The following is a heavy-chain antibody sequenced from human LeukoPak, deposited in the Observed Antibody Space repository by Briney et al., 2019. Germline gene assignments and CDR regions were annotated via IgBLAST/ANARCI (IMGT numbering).Heavy chain of an antibody. Sequence: GGSLRLSCAASGFTFSSYWMSWVRQAPGKGLEWVANIKQDGSEKYYVDSVKGRFTISRDNAKNSLYLQMNSLRAEDTAVYYCARVRQQLVRLLGRDTTYYYYYMDVWGKGTTVTVSS. CDR1: GFTFSSYW. CDR3: ARVRQQLVRLLGRDTTYYYYYMDV. V-gene: IGHV3-7*01. J-gene: IGHJ6*03. D-gene: IGHD6-13*01. CDR2: IKQDGSEK.